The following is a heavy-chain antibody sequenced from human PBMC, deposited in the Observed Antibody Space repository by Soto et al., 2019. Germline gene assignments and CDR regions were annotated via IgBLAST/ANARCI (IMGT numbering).Heavy chain of an antibody. CDR2: INPNSGGT. CDR1: GYTFTGYY. V-gene: IGHV1-2*04. D-gene: IGHD2-15*01. J-gene: IGHJ4*02. Sequence: ASVKVSCKASGYTFTGYYMHWVRQAPGQGLEWMGWINPNSGGTNYAQKFQGWVTMTRDTSISTAYMELSRLRSDDTAVYYCARSPSTYCSGGSCYFVWMDYWGQGTLVTVSS. CDR3: ARSPSTYCSGGSCYFVWMDY.